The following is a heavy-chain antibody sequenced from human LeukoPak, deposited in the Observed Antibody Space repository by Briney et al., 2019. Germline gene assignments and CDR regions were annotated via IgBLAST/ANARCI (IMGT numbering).Heavy chain of an antibody. J-gene: IGHJ4*02. V-gene: IGHV5-51*01. CDR3: ARDTSGYSRFDY. Sequence: GESLKISCKGSVYSFTNYCIAWVRQMPGKGLEWMGIVYPGDSDTRYSPSFQGQVTISADKSISTAYLQWSSLKASDTAFYYCARDTSGYSRFDYWGQGTLVTVSS. D-gene: IGHD3-22*01. CDR1: VYSFTNYC. CDR2: VYPGDSDT.